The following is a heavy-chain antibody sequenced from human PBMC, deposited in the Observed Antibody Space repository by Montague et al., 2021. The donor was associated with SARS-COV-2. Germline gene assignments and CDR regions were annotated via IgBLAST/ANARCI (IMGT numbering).Heavy chain of an antibody. Sequence: SETLSLTCTVSGGSISSYYWSWIRQPPGKGLEWIGYIYYSGSTNYNPSLKSRVTISVDTFKNQFSLKLSSVTAADTAVYYCARGGHQLRFGLDVWGQGTTVTVSS. CDR1: GGSISSYY. J-gene: IGHJ6*02. D-gene: IGHD3-16*01. CDR3: ARGGHQLRFGLDV. V-gene: IGHV4-59*01. CDR2: IYYSGST.